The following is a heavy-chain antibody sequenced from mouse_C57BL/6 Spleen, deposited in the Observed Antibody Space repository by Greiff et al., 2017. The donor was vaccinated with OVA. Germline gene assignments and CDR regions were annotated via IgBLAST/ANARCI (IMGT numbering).Heavy chain of an antibody. CDR2: INPSNGGT. D-gene: IGHD3-2*02. CDR3: ARDSSGPYYCDY. J-gene: IGHJ2*01. Sequence: QVQLQQSGTELVKPGASVKLSCKASGYTFTSYWMHWVKQRPGQGLEWIGNINPSNGGTNYNEKFKSKATLTVDKSSSTAYMQLSSLTSEDSAVYDCARDSSGPYYCDYWGQGTTLTVSS. V-gene: IGHV1-53*01. CDR1: GYTFTSYW.